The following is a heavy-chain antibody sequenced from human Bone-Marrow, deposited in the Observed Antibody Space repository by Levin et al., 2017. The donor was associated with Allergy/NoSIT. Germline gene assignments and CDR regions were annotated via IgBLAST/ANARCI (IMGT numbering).Heavy chain of an antibody. J-gene: IGHJ4*02. CDR1: GGSISSGGDY. Sequence: SQTLSLTCNVSGGSISSGGDYWTWIRQHPGKGLEWIGFIYHSGSTFYNPSLKSRVTISVDTSKNQFSLRLSSVTAADTAVYYCAKENHRSPSNPNLDFWGQGTLVTVSS. CDR2: IYHSGST. CDR3: AKENHRSPSNPNLDF. D-gene: IGHD1-14*01. V-gene: IGHV4-31*03.